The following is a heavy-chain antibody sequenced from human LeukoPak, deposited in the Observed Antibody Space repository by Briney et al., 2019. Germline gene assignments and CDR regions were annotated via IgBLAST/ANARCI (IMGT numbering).Heavy chain of an antibody. Sequence: GGSLRLSCAASGFTFSNAWLTWVRQAPGKGLEWVGHIRRNVDGGTTDYAAPVKGRFTISRDDSKNTLYLQMNGLKTEDTAVYYCTSTLPYWGQGTLVTVSS. CDR3: TSTLPY. J-gene: IGHJ4*02. V-gene: IGHV3-15*01. CDR1: GFTFSNAW. CDR2: IRRNVDGGTT.